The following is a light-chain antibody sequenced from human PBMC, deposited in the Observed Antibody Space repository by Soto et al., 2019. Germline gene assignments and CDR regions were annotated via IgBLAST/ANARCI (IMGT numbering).Light chain of an antibody. CDR1: QSVSSY. J-gene: IGKJ1*01. V-gene: IGKV3-20*01. CDR3: QQYGNSPET. CDR2: DAS. Sequence: EIVMTQSPATLSVSPGERATLSCRASQSVSSYLAWYQQKPGQAPRLLIYDASNRATGIPARFSGSGSGTDFTLTISRLEPEDFAVYYCQQYGNSPETFGQGTKVDIK.